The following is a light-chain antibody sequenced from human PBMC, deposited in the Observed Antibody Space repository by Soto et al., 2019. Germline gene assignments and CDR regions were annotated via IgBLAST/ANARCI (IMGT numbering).Light chain of an antibody. Sequence: QSALTQPPSASGCPGQSVTISCTGTSSDVGGYNSVSWYQHHPGKAPKLMIYEVNKRPSGVPDRFSGSKSANTASLTVSGLQAEDEADYYCSSYAGSNNYVFGTGTKLTVL. CDR1: SSDVGGYNS. CDR2: EVN. CDR3: SSYAGSNNYV. J-gene: IGLJ1*01. V-gene: IGLV2-8*01.